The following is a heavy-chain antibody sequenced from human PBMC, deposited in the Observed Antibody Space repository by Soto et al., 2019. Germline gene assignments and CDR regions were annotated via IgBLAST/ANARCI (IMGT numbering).Heavy chain of an antibody. V-gene: IGHV4-4*02. CDR2: IYHSGRT. D-gene: IGHD2-2*01. Sequence: QVQLQESGPGLVKPSGTLSLTCAVSGGSISSTCWWSWVRQSPGKGLEWIGEIYHSGRTNYNPSLKSRVTIPVDKSKNQFSLRLSSVTAADTALDYCARKSFVDQRLDNWGQGTLVTVSS. J-gene: IGHJ4*02. CDR1: GGSISSTCW. CDR3: ARKSFVDQRLDN.